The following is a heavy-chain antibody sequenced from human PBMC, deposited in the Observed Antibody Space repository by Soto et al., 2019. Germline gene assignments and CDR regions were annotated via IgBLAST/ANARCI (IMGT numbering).Heavy chain of an antibody. V-gene: IGHV1-2*02. CDR1: PYTFTNFH. D-gene: IGHD6-19*01. J-gene: IGHJ4*02. CDR2: INNGGGT. Sequence: GASVKVSCKASPYTFTNFHLHWVRQAPGQRPEWMGWINNGGGTIYAQKFQGRLTMTRDTSITTAYMELGRLSSDDTAFYYCATSSDWSPLLDYWGQGTLVTVSS. CDR3: ATSSDWSPLLDY.